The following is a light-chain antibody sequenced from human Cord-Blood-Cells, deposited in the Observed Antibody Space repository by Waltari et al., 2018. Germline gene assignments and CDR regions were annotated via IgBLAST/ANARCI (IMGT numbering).Light chain of an antibody. CDR2: GAS. Sequence: EIVLTQSPGTLSLSPGESATLSCRASQSDSSSYLAWYQQKPGQAPRLLIYGASSRATGIPDRFSGSGSGTDFTLTISRLEPEDFAVYYCQQYGSSPWTFGQGTKVEIK. J-gene: IGKJ1*01. CDR3: QQYGSSPWT. V-gene: IGKV3-20*01. CDR1: QSDSSSY.